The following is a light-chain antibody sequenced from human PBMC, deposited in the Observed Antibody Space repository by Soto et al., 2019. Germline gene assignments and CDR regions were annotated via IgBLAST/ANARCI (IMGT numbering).Light chain of an antibody. Sequence: DIQMNPSASSMPASVGDTVTISCQASQDISKYLNWFQQKPGKAPKLLIYDVFNVETCVPSRFSGRGSGTDFTLIISNLQAEVFATYYCQQYDQLPVTFGGGTKVDI. CDR2: DVF. CDR3: QQYDQLPVT. CDR1: QDISKY. J-gene: IGKJ4*01. V-gene: IGKV1-33*01.